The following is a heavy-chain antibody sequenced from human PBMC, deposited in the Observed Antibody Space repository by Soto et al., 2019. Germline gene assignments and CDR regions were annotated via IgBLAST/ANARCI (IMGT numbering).Heavy chain of an antibody. Sequence: QVQLVASGGGVVQPGRSLSLSCAASGFTFSSYGMHWVRQAPGKGLEWVAVISYDGSNKYYADSVKGRFTISRDNSKNTLYLQMNSLRAEDTAVYYCAKGSTAMTYFAYWGQVTLVTVSS. J-gene: IGHJ4*02. CDR3: AKGSTAMTYFAY. CDR1: GFTFSSYG. CDR2: ISYDGSNK. D-gene: IGHD5-18*01. V-gene: IGHV3-30*18.